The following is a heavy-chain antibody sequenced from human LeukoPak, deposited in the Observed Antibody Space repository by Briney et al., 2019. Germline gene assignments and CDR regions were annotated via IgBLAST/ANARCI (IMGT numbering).Heavy chain of an antibody. CDR3: ATGRGDY. CDR2: ITYDGSNK. J-gene: IGHJ4*02. CDR1: GFTFSIYG. Sequence: GGSLRLSCAASGFTFSIYGMHRVRQAPGKGLEWVAVITYDGSNKYYADSVKGRFTISRDNSKNTLYLQMNSLRAEDTAVYYCATGRGDYWGQGTLVTVSS. V-gene: IGHV3-30*03.